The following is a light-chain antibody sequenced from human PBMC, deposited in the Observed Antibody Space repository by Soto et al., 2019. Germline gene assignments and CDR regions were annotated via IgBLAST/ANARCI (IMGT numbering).Light chain of an antibody. CDR3: SSYTTSYFYV. CDR2: EVS. V-gene: IGLV2-14*01. Sequence: QSALAQPASVSGSPGQSITISCTGTSSDVGGYNYVSWYQQHPGKAPKLMIYEVSNRPSGVSNRFSGSKSGNTASLTISGLPAEDEADYYCSSYTTSYFYVFGPGTKVTVL. J-gene: IGLJ1*01. CDR1: SSDVGGYNY.